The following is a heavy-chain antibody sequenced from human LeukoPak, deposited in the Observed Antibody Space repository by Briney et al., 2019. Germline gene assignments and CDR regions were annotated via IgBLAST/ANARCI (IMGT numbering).Heavy chain of an antibody. D-gene: IGHD6-13*01. J-gene: IGHJ3*02. CDR1: GYTFTGYY. CDR3: ASPYSSSWYAAFDI. Sequence: ASVKVSCKASGYTFTGYYMHWVRQAPGQGLEWMGWINPNSGGTNYAQKFQGGVTMTRDTSISTAYMELSRLRSDDTAVYYCASPYSSSWYAAFDIWGQGTMVTVSS. V-gene: IGHV1-2*02. CDR2: INPNSGGT.